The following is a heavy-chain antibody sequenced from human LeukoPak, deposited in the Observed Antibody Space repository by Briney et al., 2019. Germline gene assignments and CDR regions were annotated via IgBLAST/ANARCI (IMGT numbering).Heavy chain of an antibody. CDR2: INHSGST. CDR1: GGSFSGYY. J-gene: IGHJ4*02. V-gene: IGHV4-34*01. Sequence: PSETLSLTCAVYGGSFSGYYWSWIRQPPGKGLEWIGEINHSGSTNYNPSLKSRVTISVDTSKNQFSLKLSSVTAADTAVYYCAGGAGTGTFFDYWGQGTLVTVSS. CDR3: AGGAGTGTFFDY. D-gene: IGHD1-1*01.